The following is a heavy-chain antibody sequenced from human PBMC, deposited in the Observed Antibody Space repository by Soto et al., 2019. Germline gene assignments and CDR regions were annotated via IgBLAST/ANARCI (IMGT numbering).Heavy chain of an antibody. CDR1: GYSFTSCW. CDR2: IDPSDSYT. Sequence: EALKIPCKGSGYSFTSCWISWVRQMPGKGLEWMGRIDPSDSYTNYSPSFQGHVTISADKSISTAYLQWSSLKASDTAMYYCGRPPTYSISWSPYYGRHVWGQGSTVTVS. V-gene: IGHV5-10-1*01. D-gene: IGHD6-13*01. CDR3: GRPPTYSISWSPYYGRHV. J-gene: IGHJ6*01.